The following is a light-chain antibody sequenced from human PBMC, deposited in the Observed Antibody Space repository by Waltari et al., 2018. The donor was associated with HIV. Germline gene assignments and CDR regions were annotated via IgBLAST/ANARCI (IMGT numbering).Light chain of an antibody. CDR1: NSNIGNNY. CDR3: GTWDSSLSAGV. CDR2: DND. Sequence: QSVLTQPPSVSAAPGQKVTISCSGSNSNIGNNYVSWYQQLPGTAPKLLIYDNDEQPSGVPDRFSGSKSGTSAALCITGLQTGDEADYYCGTWDSSLSAGVFGGGTKLTVL. V-gene: IGLV1-51*01. J-gene: IGLJ2*01.